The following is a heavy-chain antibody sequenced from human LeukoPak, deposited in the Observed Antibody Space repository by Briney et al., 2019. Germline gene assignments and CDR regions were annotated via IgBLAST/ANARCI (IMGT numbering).Heavy chain of an antibody. J-gene: IGHJ5*02. V-gene: IGHV3-7*05. CDR3: ARASDPWLQLT. CDR1: GFTFSNYW. D-gene: IGHD5-24*01. CDR2: IKQDGSER. Sequence: GGSLRLSCAASGFTFSNYWMIWVRQAPGKGLEWVGNIKQDGSERRYADSVRGRFSISRDNAQTSLYLQMNSLRAEDTAVYYCARASDPWLQLTWGQGTLVTVSS.